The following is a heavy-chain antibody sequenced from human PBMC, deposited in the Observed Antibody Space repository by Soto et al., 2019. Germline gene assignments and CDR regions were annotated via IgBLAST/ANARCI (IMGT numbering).Heavy chain of an antibody. J-gene: IGHJ4*02. CDR2: ISAYSGHT. D-gene: IGHD6-19*01. Sequence: QVQLVQSGAEVKKPGASVTVSCKASGYTFTNYCINWVRQAPGQGLEWMGWISAYSGHTNYAQKLQDRVTMTTDTSTSTAYMELRSLRSDDTAVYYCARRPHLADNVELDYWGQGTLVTVSS. V-gene: IGHV1-18*01. CDR3: ARRPHLADNVELDY. CDR1: GYTFTNYC.